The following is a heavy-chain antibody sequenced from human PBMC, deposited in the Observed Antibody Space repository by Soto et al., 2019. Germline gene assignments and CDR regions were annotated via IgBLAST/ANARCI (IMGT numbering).Heavy chain of an antibody. CDR2: IYPGDSDT. CDR3: ARGYSYGLYYYYGMDV. CDR1: GCNFTSYW. Sequence: GESLKISCNGSGCNFTSYWIGRMRQKPGKGLEWMGIIYPGDSDTRYSPSFQGQVTISADKSISTAYLQWSSLKASDTAMYYCARGYSYGLYYYYGMDVWGQGTTVTVSS. V-gene: IGHV5-51*01. D-gene: IGHD5-18*01. J-gene: IGHJ6*02.